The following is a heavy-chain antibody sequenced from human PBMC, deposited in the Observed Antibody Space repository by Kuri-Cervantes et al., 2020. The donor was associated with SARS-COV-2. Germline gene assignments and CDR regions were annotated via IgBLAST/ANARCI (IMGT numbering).Heavy chain of an antibody. D-gene: IGHD3-16*01. CDR2: IKSKTDGGTT. CDR3: ATAEILGGLYYYYRDV. CDR1: GFTFSNAW. V-gene: IGHV3-15*01. Sequence: GESLKISCAASGFTFSNAWMSWVRQAPGKGLEWVGRIKSKTDGGTTDYAAPVKGRFTSSRDDSKNTLYLQMNSLKTEDTAVYYCATAEILGGLYYYYRDVWGKGTTVTVSS. J-gene: IGHJ6*03.